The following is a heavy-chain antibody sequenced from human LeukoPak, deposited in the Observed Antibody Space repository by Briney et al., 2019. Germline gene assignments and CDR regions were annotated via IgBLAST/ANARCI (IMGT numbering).Heavy chain of an antibody. CDR1: GYTFTGYY. CDR2: INPNSGGT. V-gene: IGHV1-2*06. D-gene: IGHD3-16*01. J-gene: IGHJ4*02. CDR3: ARDLGDIGESGEIVTTDFDY. Sequence: VASVKVSCKACGYTFTGYYMHWVRQAPGQGLEWMGRINPNSGGTNYAPKFQGRVTMTRDTSISTAYMELSRLRSDDTAVYYCARDLGDIGESGEIVTTDFDYWGQGTLVTVSS.